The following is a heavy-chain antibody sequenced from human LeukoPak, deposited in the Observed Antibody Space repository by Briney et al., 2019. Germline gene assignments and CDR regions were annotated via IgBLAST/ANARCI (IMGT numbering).Heavy chain of an antibody. Sequence: RASETLSLTCAVYGGSFSAYYWSWIRQPPGKGLEWIGEINHSGSTNYNPSLKSRVTISVDTSKNQFSLRLSSVTAADTAVYYCASRKLGNDYWGQGTLVTVSS. V-gene: IGHV4-34*01. CDR2: INHSGST. CDR1: GGSFSAYY. D-gene: IGHD7-27*01. J-gene: IGHJ4*02. CDR3: ASRKLGNDY.